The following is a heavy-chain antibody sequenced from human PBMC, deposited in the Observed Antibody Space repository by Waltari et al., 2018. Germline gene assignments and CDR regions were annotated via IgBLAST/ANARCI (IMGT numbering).Heavy chain of an antibody. CDR2: IYSTGTK. Sequence: EVQLVETGGDLIQPGGSLRLSCAASGFTVSSNYMTWVRQAPGKGLEWVSIIYSTGTKYYAESVKGRCTISRDNSKNTLYLQMNSLRAEDTAVYYCARADCRSISCDNFDYWGQGTLVTVSS. CDR1: GFTVSSNY. V-gene: IGHV3-53*02. J-gene: IGHJ4*02. CDR3: ARADCRSISCDNFDY. D-gene: IGHD2-2*01.